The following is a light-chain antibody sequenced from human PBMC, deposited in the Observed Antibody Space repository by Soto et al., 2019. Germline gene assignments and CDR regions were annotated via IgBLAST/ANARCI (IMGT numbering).Light chain of an antibody. J-gene: IGKJ5*01. Sequence: DIQMTQSPSSLSASVGDRVTITCQASQDISKYLNWYQQKPGKAPKLLIYAASTWHSGIPERFSGSGSGTDFTLTIISLEPEDCAVYFCQQPSNFPITFGQGTRLEIK. V-gene: IGKV1-39*01. CDR2: AAS. CDR1: QDISKY. CDR3: QQPSNFPIT.